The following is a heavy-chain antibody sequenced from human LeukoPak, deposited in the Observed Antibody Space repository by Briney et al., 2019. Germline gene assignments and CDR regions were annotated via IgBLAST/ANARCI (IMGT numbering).Heavy chain of an antibody. Sequence: SETLSLTCAVYGGSFSGYYWSWIRQPPGKGLEWIGEINHSGSTNYNPSLKSRVTISVDTSKNQFSLKLSSVTAADTAVYYCARQSPRTITYSSGWYRKGYYFDYWGQGTLVTVSS. D-gene: IGHD6-19*01. CDR3: ARQSPRTITYSSGWYRKGYYFDY. CDR2: INHSGST. J-gene: IGHJ4*02. V-gene: IGHV4-34*01. CDR1: GGSFSGYY.